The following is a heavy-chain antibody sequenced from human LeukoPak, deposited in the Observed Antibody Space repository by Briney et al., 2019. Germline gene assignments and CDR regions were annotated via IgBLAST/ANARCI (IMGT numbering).Heavy chain of an antibody. CDR1: GFTLSSYW. D-gene: IGHD2-2*01. CDR2: INNDGVST. CDR3: ARSQIVPAAIGGEFDY. Sequence: GGSLRLSCATSGFTLSSYWMHWVRQVPGKGLEWLSRINNDGVSTSYADSVKGRFTISRDNAKNSLYLQMNSLRAEDTAVYYCARSQIVPAAIGGEFDYWGQGTLVTVSS. J-gene: IGHJ4*02. V-gene: IGHV3-74*01.